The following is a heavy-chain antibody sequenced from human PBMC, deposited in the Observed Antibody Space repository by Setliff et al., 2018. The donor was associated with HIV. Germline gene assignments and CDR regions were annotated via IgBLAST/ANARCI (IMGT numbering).Heavy chain of an antibody. D-gene: IGHD1-26*01. CDR3: ARGADSGSFSDY. CDR2: ISSNGGST. J-gene: IGHJ4*02. Sequence: GGSLRLSCAASGFTFNTYAMHWVRQAPGKGLEYVSAISSNGGSTYYANSVKGRFTISRDNSKNTLYLQMGSLRAEDMAVYYCARGADSGSFSDYWGQGTLVTVSS. V-gene: IGHV3-64*01. CDR1: GFTFNTYA.